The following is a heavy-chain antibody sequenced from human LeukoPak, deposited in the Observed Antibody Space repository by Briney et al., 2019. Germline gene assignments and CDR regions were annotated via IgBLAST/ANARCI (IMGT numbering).Heavy chain of an antibody. CDR3: TRGDGGFDFWSGSFDY. J-gene: IGHJ4*02. Sequence: PGRSLRLSCTASGFTFGDYAMSWFRQAPGKGLEWVGFIRSKAYGGTTEYAASVKGRFTISRDDPKSIAYLQMNSLKTEDTAVYYCTRGDGGFDFWSGSFDYWGQGTLVTVSS. D-gene: IGHD3-3*01. CDR2: IRSKAYGGTT. CDR1: GFTFGDYA. V-gene: IGHV3-49*03.